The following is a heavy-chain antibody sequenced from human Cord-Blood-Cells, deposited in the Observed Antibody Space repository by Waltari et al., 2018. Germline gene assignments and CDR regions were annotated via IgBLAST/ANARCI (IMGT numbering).Heavy chain of an antibody. V-gene: IGHV3-30*18. CDR2: IWYDGSNK. J-gene: IGHJ3*02. CDR3: AKDSWAGAFDI. D-gene: IGHD2-15*01. CDR1: GFTFSSYG. Sequence: QVQLVESGGGVVQPGRSLRLSCAASGFTFSSYGMHWVRQAPGKGLECVAVIWYDGSNKYYADSVKGRFTISRDNSKNTLYLQMNSLRAEDTAMYYCAKDSWAGAFDIWGQGTMVTVSS.